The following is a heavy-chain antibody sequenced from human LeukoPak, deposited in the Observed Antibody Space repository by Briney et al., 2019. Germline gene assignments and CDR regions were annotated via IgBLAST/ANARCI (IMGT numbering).Heavy chain of an antibody. D-gene: IGHD3-22*01. Sequence: ESGPALVKPTQTLTLTCTFSGFSLSTSGMCVNWIRQPPGKALEWLARIDWDDDKYYRTSLRTRLTISKDTSKNQVVLTMTNMDPVDTATYFCARTYYYDSSDNYYRGGFIFDYWGQGTLVTVSS. CDR2: IDWDDDK. J-gene: IGHJ4*02. CDR1: GFSLSTSGMC. CDR3: ARTYYYDSSDNYYRGGFIFDY. V-gene: IGHV2-70*11.